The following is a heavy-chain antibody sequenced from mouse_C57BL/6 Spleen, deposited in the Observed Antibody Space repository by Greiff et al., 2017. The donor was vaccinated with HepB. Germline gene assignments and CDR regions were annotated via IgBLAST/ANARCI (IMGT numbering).Heavy chain of an antibody. CDR2: IYPGSGNT. CDR1: GYTFTDYY. V-gene: IGHV1-76*01. D-gene: IGHD1-1*01. Sequence: VQLQQSGAELVRPGASVKLSCKASGYTFTDYYINWVKQRPGQGLEWIARIYPGSGNTYYNEKFKGKATLTAEKSSSTAYMQLSSLTSEDSAVYFCARHYDYYGSSSAWFAYWGQGTLVTVSA. CDR3: ARHYDYYGSSSAWFAY. J-gene: IGHJ3*01.